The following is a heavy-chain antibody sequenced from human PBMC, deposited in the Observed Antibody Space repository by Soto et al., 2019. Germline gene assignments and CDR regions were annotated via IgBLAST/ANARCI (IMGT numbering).Heavy chain of an antibody. CDR3: ARDATWGYGALDI. CDR2: TYYRSKWYN. V-gene: IGHV6-1*01. CDR1: WDIFSINIAS. D-gene: IGHD3-16*01. Sequence: SQPLXLTCAISWDIFSINIASFDFVRQSPSRGLEWLGRTYYRSKWYNDYAVSVKSRITINPDTSKNQFSLQLNSVTPEDTAVYYCARDATWGYGALDIWGQGTMVTVSS. J-gene: IGHJ3*02.